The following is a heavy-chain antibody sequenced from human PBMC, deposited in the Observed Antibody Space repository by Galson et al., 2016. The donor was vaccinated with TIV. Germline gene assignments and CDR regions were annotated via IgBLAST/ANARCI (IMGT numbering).Heavy chain of an antibody. CDR2: ISSGGAST. Sequence: SLRLSCAASGFTFSSYAMSWVRQAPGKGLEWVSGISSGGASTYYADSVKGRFTISRDNSKNTVYLQVNSLRDEDTAVYYCAKDERLGSYFDYWGQGTTVTVSS. V-gene: IGHV3-23*01. J-gene: IGHJ4*03. D-gene: IGHD3-10*01. CDR1: GFTFSSYA. CDR3: AKDERLGSYFDY.